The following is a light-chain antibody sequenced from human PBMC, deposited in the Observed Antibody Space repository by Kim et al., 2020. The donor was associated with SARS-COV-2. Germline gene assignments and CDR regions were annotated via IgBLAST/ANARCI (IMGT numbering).Light chain of an antibody. CDR2: AAS. V-gene: IGKV1-16*02. CDR3: QQYYSYPQT. J-gene: IGKJ4*01. CDR1: QDISHY. Sequence: DIQMTQSPSSLSASVGDRVTITCRASQDISHYLAWFQQQPGKAPKSLIHAASVLQSGVPSKFSGSGSGTDFTLTISSLQPEDFATYYCQQYYSYPQTFGGGTRVEI.